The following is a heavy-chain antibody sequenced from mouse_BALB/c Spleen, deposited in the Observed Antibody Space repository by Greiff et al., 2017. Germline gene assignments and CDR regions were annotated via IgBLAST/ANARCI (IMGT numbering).Heavy chain of an antibody. V-gene: IGHV5-4*02. D-gene: IGHD2-1*01. CDR1: GFTFSDYY. Sequence: EVMLVESGGGLVKPGGSLKLSCAASGFTFSDYYMYWVRQTPEKRLEWVATISDGGSYTYYPDSVKGRFTISRDNAKNNLYLQMSSLKSEDTAMYYCARDRNYGTLYYAMDYWGQGTSVTVSS. CDR3: ARDRNYGTLYYAMDY. CDR2: ISDGGSYT. J-gene: IGHJ4*01.